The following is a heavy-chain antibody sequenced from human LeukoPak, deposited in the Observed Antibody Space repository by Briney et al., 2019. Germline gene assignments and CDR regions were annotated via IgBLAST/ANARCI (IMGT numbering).Heavy chain of an antibody. CDR1: GFTFNTFG. J-gene: IGHJ6*03. Sequence: GGSLRLSCAASGFTFNTFGMHWVRQAPGKGLEWVSAISGSGGSTYYADSVKGRFTISRDNSKNTLYLQMNSLRAEDTAVYYCAKSSFFDYYYYYYMDVWGKGTTVTISS. D-gene: IGHD3/OR15-3a*01. V-gene: IGHV3-23*01. CDR3: AKSSFFDYYYYYYMDV. CDR2: ISGSGGST.